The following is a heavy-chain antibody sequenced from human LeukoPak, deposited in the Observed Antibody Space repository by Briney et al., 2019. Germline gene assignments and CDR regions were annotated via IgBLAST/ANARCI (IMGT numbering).Heavy chain of an antibody. Sequence: GGSLRLSCAASGFTVSNNYMSWVRQAPGKGLEWVSVIYSGGSTYYADSVKGRFTISRDNSKNTLYLQMNSLRAEDTAVYYCATGRGIAAPYYFDYWGQGTLVTVSS. V-gene: IGHV3-53*01. CDR3: ATGRGIAAPYYFDY. J-gene: IGHJ4*02. D-gene: IGHD6-13*01. CDR2: IYSGGST. CDR1: GFTVSNNY.